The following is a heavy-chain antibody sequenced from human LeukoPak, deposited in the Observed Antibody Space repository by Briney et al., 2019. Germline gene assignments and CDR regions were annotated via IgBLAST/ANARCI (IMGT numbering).Heavy chain of an antibody. CDR1: GGSISSSSYY. D-gene: IGHD6-13*01. CDR2: IYYSGST. V-gene: IGHV4-39*07. CDR3: ARDTAAASTGPYFQH. J-gene: IGHJ1*01. Sequence: SETLSLTCTVSGGSISSSSYYWGWIRQPPGKGLEWIGSIYYSGSTNYNPSLKSRVTISVDTSKNQFSLKLSSVTAADTAVYYCARDTAAASTGPYFQHWGQGTLVTVSS.